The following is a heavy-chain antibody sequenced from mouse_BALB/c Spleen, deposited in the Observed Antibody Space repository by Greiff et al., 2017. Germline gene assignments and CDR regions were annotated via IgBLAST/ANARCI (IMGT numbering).Heavy chain of an antibody. CDR2: IWGDGST. D-gene: IGHD2-3*01. Sequence: VMLVESGPGLVAPSQSLSITCTVSGFSLTGYGVNWVRQPPGKGLEWLGMIWGDGSTDYNSALKSRLSISKDNSKSQVFLKMNSLQTDDTARYYCARAIYDGYPLFDDWGQGTTLTVSS. J-gene: IGHJ2*01. V-gene: IGHV2-6-7*01. CDR3: ARAIYDGYPLFDD. CDR1: GFSLTGYG.